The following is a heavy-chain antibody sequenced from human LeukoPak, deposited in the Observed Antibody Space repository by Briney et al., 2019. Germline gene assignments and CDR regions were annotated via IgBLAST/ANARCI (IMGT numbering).Heavy chain of an antibody. CDR1: VFTFVDYA. D-gene: IGHD2-21*02. J-gene: IGHJ6*03. CDR2: ISWDSGSL. Sequence: PRGSLRLSSAAPVFTFVDYALHSVRHAPGKGLEWVSGISWDSGSLGYEDSVKGRFTISRDNAKHSLYLQMNSLRAADTAVYYCARTQHIVVVTAAPYMYVGGKGTTVTVSS. V-gene: IGHV3-9*01. CDR3: ARTQHIVVVTAAPYMYV.